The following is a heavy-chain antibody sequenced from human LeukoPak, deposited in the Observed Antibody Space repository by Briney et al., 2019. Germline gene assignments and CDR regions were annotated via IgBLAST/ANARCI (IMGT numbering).Heavy chain of an antibody. CDR2: TYYSGST. CDR3: AGRLWRRDGYNLSAFDI. Sequence: RSSETLSLTCTVSGGSISGYYWSWIRQPPGKGPEWIGYTYYSGSTNYNPSLKSRVTISVDTSKNQFSLKLSSVTAADTAVYYCAGRLWRRDGYNLSAFDIWGQGTMVTVSS. J-gene: IGHJ3*02. CDR1: GGSISGYY. V-gene: IGHV4-59*01. D-gene: IGHD5-24*01.